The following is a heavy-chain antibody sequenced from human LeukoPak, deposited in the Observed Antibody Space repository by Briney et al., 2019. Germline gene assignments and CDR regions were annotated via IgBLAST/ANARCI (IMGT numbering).Heavy chain of an antibody. CDR2: INSDGSST. CDR1: GFTFSSYW. V-gene: IGHV3-74*01. D-gene: IGHD3-16*02. Sequence: GGSLRLSCAASGFTFSSYWMHWVRQAPGKGLVWVSRINSDGSSTSYADSVKGRFTISRDNAKNTLYLQMNSLRAEDTAVYYCARDLWNDYVWGSYRPLGYWGQGTLVTVSS. CDR3: ARDLWNDYVWGSYRPLGY. J-gene: IGHJ4*02.